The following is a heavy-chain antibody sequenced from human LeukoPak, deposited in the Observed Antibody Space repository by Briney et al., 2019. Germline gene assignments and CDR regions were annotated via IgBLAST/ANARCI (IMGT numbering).Heavy chain of an antibody. D-gene: IGHD3-16*01. V-gene: IGHV4-38-2*01. CDR2: IHHSGAT. Sequence: SETLSLTCAVSGYSISNGFYWGWIRQPPGKGLEYIGSIHHSGATYYNPSLKSRLTISVDTSKNQFSLKLSSVTAADTAMYYCAREYDYVWTFWGQGTLVTVSS. CDR3: AREYDYVWTF. CDR1: GYSISNGFY. J-gene: IGHJ4*02.